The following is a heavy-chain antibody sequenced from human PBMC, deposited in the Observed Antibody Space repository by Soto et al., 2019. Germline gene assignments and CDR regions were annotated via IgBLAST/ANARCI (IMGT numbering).Heavy chain of an antibody. D-gene: IGHD3-3*01. CDR1: GFSLTTRGVG. V-gene: IGHV2-5*02. CDR2: IYWDDDK. J-gene: IGHJ4*02. Sequence: QITLNESGPTVVRPTETLTLTCRFSGFSLTTRGVGVGWIRQSPGKAPEWLALIYWDDDKRYSASLKSRLTSTKDTSKNQVVLTVSDLDPTDTATYYCAHRVLRTVFGLVTTTAIYFDFWGQGNPVAVSS. CDR3: AHRVLRTVFGLVTTTAIYFDF.